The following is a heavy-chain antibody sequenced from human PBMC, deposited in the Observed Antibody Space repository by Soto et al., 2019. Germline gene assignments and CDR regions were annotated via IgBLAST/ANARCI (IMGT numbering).Heavy chain of an antibody. Sequence: PGGSLRLSCAASGFTFSDYYMSWIRQAPGKGLDWVSFFSSSGSTIYYADSVKGRFTISRDNAKNSLYLQMNSLRAEDTAVYYCAREIGYSGYGSHGAFDIWGQGTMVTVSS. CDR1: GFTFSDYY. CDR2: FSSSGSTI. V-gene: IGHV3-11*01. J-gene: IGHJ3*02. CDR3: AREIGYSGYGSHGAFDI. D-gene: IGHD5-12*01.